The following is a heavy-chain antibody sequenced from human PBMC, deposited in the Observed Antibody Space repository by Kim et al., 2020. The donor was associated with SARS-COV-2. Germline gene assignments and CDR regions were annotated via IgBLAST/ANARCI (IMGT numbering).Heavy chain of an antibody. CDR2: ISGYDGET. V-gene: IGHV1-18*01. Sequence: ASVKVSCKTSVFTFTTNGISWVRQTPGQGLEWMGWISGYDGETTYAQKFQDRITVSMDTSTTTVYMDLRSLRSDDTAIYYCATTPRFVMVPASNWFDACG. CDR1: VFTFTTNG. J-gene: IGHJ5*01. CDR3: ATTPRFVMVPASNWFDA. D-gene: IGHD2-21*01.